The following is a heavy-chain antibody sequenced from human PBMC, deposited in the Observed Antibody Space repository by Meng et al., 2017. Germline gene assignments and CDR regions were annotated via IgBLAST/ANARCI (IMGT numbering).Heavy chain of an antibody. CDR2: ISWNSGSI. D-gene: IGHD2-2*01. Sequence: GGSLRLSCAASGFTFDDYAMHWVRQAPGKGLEWVSGISWNSGSIGYADSVKGRFTISRDNAKNSLYLQMNSLRAEDMAVYYCARGVVPAAIPAFDIWGQGTMVTVSS. CDR3: ARGVVPAAIPAFDI. V-gene: IGHV3-9*03. J-gene: IGHJ3*02. CDR1: GFTFDDYA.